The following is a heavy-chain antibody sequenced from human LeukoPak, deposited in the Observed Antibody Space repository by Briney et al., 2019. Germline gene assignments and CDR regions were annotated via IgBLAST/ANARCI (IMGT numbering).Heavy chain of an antibody. CDR1: GGSISRGSYW. J-gene: IGHJ4*02. CDR2: IHTSGNT. V-gene: IGHV4-61*09. Sequence: PSRTLSLNWTVSGGSISRGSYWWSWIRQPAGEGLELIGHIHTSGNTNYNPSLKSRVTISVDTSKNQFSLKLSSVTTSDTALYYCARDLGARFESWGQGILVTVSS. CDR3: ARDLGARFES. D-gene: IGHD3-16*01.